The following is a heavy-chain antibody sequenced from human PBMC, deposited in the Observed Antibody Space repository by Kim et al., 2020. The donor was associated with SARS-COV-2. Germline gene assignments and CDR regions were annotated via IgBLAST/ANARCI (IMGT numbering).Heavy chain of an antibody. V-gene: IGHV1-18*04. CDR1: GYTFTSYG. CDR2: ISAYNGNT. J-gene: IGHJ4*02. D-gene: IGHD3-9*01. CDR3: ARALRYFDWTYPIDY. Sequence: ASVKVSCKASGYTFTSYGISWVRQAPGQGLEWMGWISAYNGNTNYAQKLQGRVTMTTDTSTSTAYMELRSLRSDDTVVYYCARALRYFDWTYPIDYWGQGTLVTVSS.